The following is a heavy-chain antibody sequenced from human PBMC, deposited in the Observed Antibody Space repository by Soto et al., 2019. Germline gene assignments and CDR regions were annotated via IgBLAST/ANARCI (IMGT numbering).Heavy chain of an antibody. J-gene: IGHJ6*02. CDR3: AREERKRSSGDYGMDV. CDR2: TYYRSKWYN. CDR1: GDSVSSNSAA. V-gene: IGHV6-1*01. D-gene: IGHD6-6*01. Sequence: SQTLSLTCAISGDSVSSNSAAWNWIRQSPSRGLEWLGRTYYRSKWYNDYAVSVKSRITINPDTSKNQFSLQLNSVTPEDTTVYYCAREERKRSSGDYGMDVWGQGTTVTVSS.